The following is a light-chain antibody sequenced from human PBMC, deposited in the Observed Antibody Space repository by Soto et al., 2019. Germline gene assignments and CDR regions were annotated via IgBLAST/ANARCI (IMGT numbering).Light chain of an antibody. CDR1: QSISSY. Sequence: DIQMTQSRSSLSASVGDRVTITCRASQSISSYLNWYQQKPGKAPKLVIYAASSLQSGVPSRFSGSGSGTDFTLTISSLQPEDFATYYCQQSYSTLTFGGGTKVEIK. CDR2: AAS. J-gene: IGKJ4*01. V-gene: IGKV1-39*01. CDR3: QQSYSTLT.